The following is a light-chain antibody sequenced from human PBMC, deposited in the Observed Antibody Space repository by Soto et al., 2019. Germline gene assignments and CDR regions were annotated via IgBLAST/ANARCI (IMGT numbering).Light chain of an antibody. J-gene: IGKJ5*01. CDR2: GAS. CDR3: QQYGSSPPIT. CDR1: HSISSSY. Sequence: EIVLTQSPGTLSLSPGERATLSCRASHSISSSYLAWYQQKPGQAPRLLIYGASSRATGIPDRFCGSGSGTDFALPISRREAEDFAVYYCQQYGSSPPITFGQGTRLEIK. V-gene: IGKV3-20*01.